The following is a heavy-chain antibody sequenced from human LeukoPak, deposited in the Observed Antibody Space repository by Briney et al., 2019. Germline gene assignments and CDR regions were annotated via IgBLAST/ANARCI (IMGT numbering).Heavy chain of an antibody. CDR1: GGSISSGSYY. J-gene: IGHJ4*02. CDR2: VHTSGST. Sequence: SQTLSLTCTVSGGSISSGSYYWSWIRQPAGKGLEWIGRVHTSGSTNYNPSLKSRLTISVDTSKNQFSLRLSSVTAADTAVYYCARGCYFKYDFWSGYYTPLFDYWGQGTLVTVSS. V-gene: IGHV4-61*02. D-gene: IGHD3-3*01. CDR3: ARGCYFKYDFWSGYYTPLFDY.